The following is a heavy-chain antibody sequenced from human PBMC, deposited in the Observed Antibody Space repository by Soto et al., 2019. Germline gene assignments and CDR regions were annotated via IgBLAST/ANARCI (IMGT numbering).Heavy chain of an antibody. Sequence: SETMALTCAVYGGSFSGYYWSWIRQPPGKGLEWIGEINHSGSTNYNPSLKSRVTISVDTSKNQFSLKLSSVTAADTAVYYCAREGITIFGVVPFDYWGQGTLVTVSS. CDR1: GGSFSGYY. V-gene: IGHV4-34*01. CDR3: AREGITIFGVVPFDY. CDR2: INHSGST. D-gene: IGHD3-3*01. J-gene: IGHJ4*02.